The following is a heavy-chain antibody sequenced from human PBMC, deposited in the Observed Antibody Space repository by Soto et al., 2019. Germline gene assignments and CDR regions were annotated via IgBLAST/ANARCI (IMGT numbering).Heavy chain of an antibody. CDR1: GGTFSSYA. CDR2: IIPIFGTA. D-gene: IGHD2-21*02. CDR3: ATTEGVTAINYYYGMDV. Sequence: GASVKVSCKASGGTFSSYAISWVRQAPGQGLEWMGGIIPIFGTANYAQKFQGRVTITADESTSTAYMELSSLRSEDTAVYYCATTEGVTAINYYYGMDVWGQGTTVTVSS. V-gene: IGHV1-69*13. J-gene: IGHJ6*02.